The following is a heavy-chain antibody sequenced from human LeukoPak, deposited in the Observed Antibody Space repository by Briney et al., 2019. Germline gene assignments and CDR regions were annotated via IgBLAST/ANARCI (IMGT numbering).Heavy chain of an antibody. Sequence: GGSLRLSCAASGFTFSSYAMTWVRQAPGKGLEWVSAISDRRGDTYYGDSVKGRFTISRDNSKNTLYLQMNSLRAEDTAVYYCAKGYRGNYDYWGQGGQVPVSS. D-gene: IGHD1-26*01. V-gene: IGHV3-23*01. CDR2: ISDRRGDT. CDR1: GFTFSSYA. CDR3: AKGYRGNYDY. J-gene: IGHJ4*02.